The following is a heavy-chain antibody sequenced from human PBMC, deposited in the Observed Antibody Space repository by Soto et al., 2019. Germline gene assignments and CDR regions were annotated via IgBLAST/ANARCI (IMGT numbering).Heavy chain of an antibody. CDR1: GYTFTGHH. V-gene: IGHV1-2*02. J-gene: IGHJ4*02. CDR2: INPISGGT. D-gene: IGHD2-15*01. Sequence: QVQLEQSGAEVKTPGASVKVSCKTSGYTFTGHHIHWVRQAPGQGLEWMRWINPISGGTKYREKFQGRVSITRDKSSSTAYMELSSLTSDDSAVYYCAKDGRHCSGGSCPQGHWGQGTLVTVSS. CDR3: AKDGRHCSGGSCPQGH.